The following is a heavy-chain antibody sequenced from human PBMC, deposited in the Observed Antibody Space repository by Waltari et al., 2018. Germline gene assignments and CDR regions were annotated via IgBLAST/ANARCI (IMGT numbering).Heavy chain of an antibody. D-gene: IGHD2-2*02. V-gene: IGHV3-7*02. J-gene: IGHJ3*02. CDR1: GLSPSYSW. CDR2: IKQDGSES. CDR3: ASRYCTSARCYTASYLAFDI. Sequence: VQLVESGGGLVQPGGSRSLSRSASGLSPSYSWSAVGRQAPGKGLEVVANIKQDGSESYYVDSVKGRFTISRDNAKNSLYLQMNSLRAEDTAVYYCASRYCTSARCYTASYLAFDIWGQGTMVTVSS.